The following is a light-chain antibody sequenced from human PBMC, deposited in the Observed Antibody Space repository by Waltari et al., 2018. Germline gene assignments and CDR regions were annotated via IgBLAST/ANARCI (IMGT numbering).Light chain of an antibody. CDR3: SSYTTTTNYV. CDR1: SSDVGLYNY. CDR2: EVN. J-gene: IGLJ1*01. Sequence: QSALTQPASVSGSPGQSITISCTGTSSDVGLYNYVSWYQQHPGKAPKLMIYEVNNRPSGGSHRFSGSKSGTTASLTISGLQTEDEADYYCSSYTTTTNYVFGTGTKVTVL. V-gene: IGLV2-14*01.